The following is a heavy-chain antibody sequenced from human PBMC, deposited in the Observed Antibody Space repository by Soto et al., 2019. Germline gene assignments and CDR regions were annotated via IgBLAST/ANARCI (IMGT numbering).Heavy chain of an antibody. CDR1: GGSISCSNYY. D-gene: IGHD6-19*01. J-gene: IGHJ4*02. CDR3: ASGGEGSIAVAG. Sequence: SETLSLTCTVSGGSISCSNYYWGWIRQPPGKGLEWIGAIYYTGRTYYKPSLKSRVTISVDTSKNQFSLRLNSVTAADTAVYYCASGGEGSIAVAGWGQGTLVTVSS. CDR2: IYYTGRT. V-gene: IGHV4-39*01.